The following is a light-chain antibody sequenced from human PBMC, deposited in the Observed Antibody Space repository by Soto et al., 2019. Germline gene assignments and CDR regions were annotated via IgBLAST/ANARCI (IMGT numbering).Light chain of an antibody. Sequence: ETILTQSPASLSLSPGERATLSCRASQSVDRYLAWYQQKPGQAPRLLIYDASNRATGIPARFSGSGSGTEFTLTIRRLEPEDFAVYYCHQRTNWPITFGQGTRLEIK. CDR2: DAS. CDR3: HQRTNWPIT. J-gene: IGKJ5*01. CDR1: QSVDRY. V-gene: IGKV3-11*01.